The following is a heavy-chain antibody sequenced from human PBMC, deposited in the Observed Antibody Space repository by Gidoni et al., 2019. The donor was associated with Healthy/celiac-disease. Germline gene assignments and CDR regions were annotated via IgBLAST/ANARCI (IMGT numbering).Heavy chain of an antibody. J-gene: IGHJ3*02. CDR1: GGSISSDD. CDR3: ARRYPTVLWFGENDAFDI. D-gene: IGHD3-10*01. Sequence: QVQLQESGPGLVKPSETLSLTCTVPGGSISSDDWSWIRQPPGKGLEWIGYIYYSGSTNYNPSLKSRVTISVDTSKNQFSLKLSSVTAADTAVYYCARRYPTVLWFGENDAFDIWGQGTMVTVSS. V-gene: IGHV4-59*08. CDR2: IYYSGST.